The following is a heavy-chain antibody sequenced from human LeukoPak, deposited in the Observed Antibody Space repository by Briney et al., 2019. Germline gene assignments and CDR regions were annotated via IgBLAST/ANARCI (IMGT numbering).Heavy chain of an antibody. CDR1: GYTFTNYY. D-gene: IGHD3-22*01. V-gene: IGHV1-46*01. CDR2: INPNADTT. CDR3: ARAGYSYESSGYSPLDY. J-gene: IGHJ4*02. Sequence: GASVKVSCKASGYTFTNYYIHWVRQAPGQGLEWMGIINPNADTTSYAQNFQGRVTMTRDTSTSTVYMELSSLRSEDTAVYYCARAGYSYESSGYSPLDYWGQGTLVTVSS.